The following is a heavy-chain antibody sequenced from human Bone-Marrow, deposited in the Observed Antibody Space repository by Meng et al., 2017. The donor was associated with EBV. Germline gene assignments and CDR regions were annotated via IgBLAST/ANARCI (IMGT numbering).Heavy chain of an antibody. V-gene: IGHV4-4*02. Sequence: VQLQESGPRLVKPSGTLSLTCVVSGGSTRSSNCWSGVRQPPGKGLKWIGEFFYGGSTNYNPSLESRVTISVDKSKNQFSLKLSSVTAADTAVYYCAAGFRELVRSRDYWGQGTLVTVSS. J-gene: IGHJ4*02. CDR3: AAGFRELVRSRDY. CDR1: GGSTRSSNC. D-gene: IGHD3-10*01. CDR2: FFYGGST.